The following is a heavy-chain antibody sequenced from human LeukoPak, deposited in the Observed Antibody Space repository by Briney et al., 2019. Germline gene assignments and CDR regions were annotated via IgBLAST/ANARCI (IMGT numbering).Heavy chain of an antibody. V-gene: IGHV1-46*01. Sequence: ASVKVSCTASGDTFSNDNIHWVRQAPGQGLEWMGIINLSGGGTNYIQKFRGRVTMTRDTPTSTVYMELTSLRSEDTAVYYCARNGAYGSFDLWGQGTTVSVSS. CDR3: ARNGAYGSFDL. CDR2: INLSGGGT. D-gene: IGHD2-8*01. J-gene: IGHJ3*01. CDR1: GDTFSNDN.